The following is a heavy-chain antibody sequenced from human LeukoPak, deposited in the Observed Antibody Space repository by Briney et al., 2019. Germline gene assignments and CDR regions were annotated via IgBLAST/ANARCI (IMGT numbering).Heavy chain of an antibody. CDR3: ARGGPRGWFPYQYYYDCMDV. CDR2: ISSSGGST. J-gene: IGHJ6*03. CDR1: GFTFSSYA. D-gene: IGHD2-15*01. V-gene: IGHV3-23*01. Sequence: GGSLRLSCAASGFTFSSYAMSWVRQAPGKGLEWVSAISSSGGSTYYVDSVKGRFTISRDNAKNSLYLQMNRLRAEDTALYYCARGGPRGWFPYQYYYDCMDVWGKGTTVTVSS.